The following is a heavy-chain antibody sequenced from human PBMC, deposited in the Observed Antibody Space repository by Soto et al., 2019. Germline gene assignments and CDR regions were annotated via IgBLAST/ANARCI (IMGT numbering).Heavy chain of an antibody. CDR3: ARSAASGTVGWFDP. CDR2: ISSSGSTI. D-gene: IGHD3-10*01. V-gene: IGHV3-11*01. J-gene: IGHJ5*02. CDR1: GFTFSDYY. Sequence: PGGSLRLSCAASGFTFSDYYMSWIRQAPGKGLEWVSYISSSGSTIYYADSVEGRFTISRDNAKNSLYLQMNSLRAEDTAVYYCARSAASGTVGWFDPWGQGTLVTVSS.